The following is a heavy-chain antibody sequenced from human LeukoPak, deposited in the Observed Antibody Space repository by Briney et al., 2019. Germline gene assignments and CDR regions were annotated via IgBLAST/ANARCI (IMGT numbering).Heavy chain of an antibody. CDR3: ARDLTVPSLLWFGELGNGMDV. CDR2: IWYDGSNK. V-gene: IGHV3-33*01. J-gene: IGHJ6*02. D-gene: IGHD3-10*01. CDR1: GVTFSSYG. Sequence: PGGSLRLSCAASGVTFSSYGMPWVRQAPGKGLERVALIWYDGSNKYYADSEKGRFTISRDNSKNTLYLQMNSLRAEDTAVYYCARDLTVPSLLWFGELGNGMDVWGQGTTVTVSS.